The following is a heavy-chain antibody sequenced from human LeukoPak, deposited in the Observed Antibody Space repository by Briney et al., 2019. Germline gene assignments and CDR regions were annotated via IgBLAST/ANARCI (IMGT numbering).Heavy chain of an antibody. V-gene: IGHV3-48*01. CDR1: GFTFSTYS. CDR3: APYCSSPTCYEVYFDS. J-gene: IGHJ4*02. CDR2: ISSSGSTM. D-gene: IGHD2-2*01. Sequence: PGGSLRLSCAASGFTFSTYSMNWVHQAPGKGLEWISYISSSGSTMHYADSVKGRFTISRDNAKNSLYLQVYSLRVEDTAVYYCAPYCSSPTCYEVYFDSWGQGTLVTVSS.